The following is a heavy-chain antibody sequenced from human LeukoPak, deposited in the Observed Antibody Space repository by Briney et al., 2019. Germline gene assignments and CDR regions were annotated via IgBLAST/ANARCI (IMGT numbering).Heavy chain of an antibody. CDR3: ARGVQSYGGYYYYMDV. CDR2: ISAYSGDT. V-gene: IGHV1-18*01. Sequence: ALVKVSCKASGYTYTNYGIIWVRQAPGQGLEWMGWISAYSGDTNYAQNLQGRVTITTDTSASTAYMDLRSLRSDDTAVYYCARGVQSYGGYYYYMDVWGKGTTVTISS. J-gene: IGHJ6*03. D-gene: IGHD3-10*01. CDR1: GYTYTNYG.